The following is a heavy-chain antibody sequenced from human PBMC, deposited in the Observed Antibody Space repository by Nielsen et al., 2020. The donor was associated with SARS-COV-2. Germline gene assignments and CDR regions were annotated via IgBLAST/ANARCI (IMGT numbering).Heavy chain of an antibody. J-gene: IGHJ5*02. CDR1: GGSISSGSYY. Sequence: SETLSLTCTVSGGSISSGSYYWGWIRQSPGKGLEWIGSIYYSGSTYYNPSLKSRVTISVDTSKNHFSLKLSSVTAADTAVYYCARRPAWFDPWGQGTLVTVSS. CDR2: IYYSGST. CDR3: ARRPAWFDP. V-gene: IGHV4-39*02.